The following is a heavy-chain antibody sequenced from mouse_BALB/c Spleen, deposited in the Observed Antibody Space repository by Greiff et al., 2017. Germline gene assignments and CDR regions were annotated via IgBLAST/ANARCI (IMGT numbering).Heavy chain of an antibody. D-gene: IGHD3-2*01. CDR3: ARMDSSG. Sequence: QVQLQQPGAELVRPGASVKLSCKASGYTFTSYWINWVKQRPGQGLEWIGNIYPSDSYTNYNQKFKDKATLTVDKSSSTAYMQLSSPTSEDSAVYYCARMDSSGWGQGTTLTVSS. J-gene: IGHJ2*01. CDR2: IYPSDSYT. V-gene: IGHV1-69*02. CDR1: GYTFTSYW.